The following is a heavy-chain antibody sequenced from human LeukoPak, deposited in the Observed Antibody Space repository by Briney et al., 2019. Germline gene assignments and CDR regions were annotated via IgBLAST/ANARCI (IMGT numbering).Heavy chain of an antibody. V-gene: IGHV4-39*01. J-gene: IGHJ4*02. CDR1: GGSISSSSYY. Sequence: SETLSLTCTVSGGSISSSSYYWGWIRQPPGEGLEWIGSIYYSGSTYYNPSLKSRVTISVDTSKNQFSLKLSSVTAADTAVYYCASLSGYEADYWGQGTLVTVSS. D-gene: IGHD5-12*01. CDR3: ASLSGYEADY. CDR2: IYYSGST.